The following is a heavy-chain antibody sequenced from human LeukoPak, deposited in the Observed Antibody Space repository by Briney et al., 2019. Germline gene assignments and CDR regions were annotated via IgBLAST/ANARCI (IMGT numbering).Heavy chain of an antibody. V-gene: IGHV1-2*02. CDR3: ARDSITLPGIGWDY. D-gene: IGHD6-19*01. CDR2: INRNSGDA. CDR1: GYTFTGYY. J-gene: IGHJ4*02. Sequence: GASVKVSCKASGYTFTGYYIHWVRQAPGQGLEWMGWINRNSGDANYAQKFQGRVTMTRDTSISTAYMELSRLRSDDTAVYYCARDSITLPGIGWDYWGQGTLVTVSS.